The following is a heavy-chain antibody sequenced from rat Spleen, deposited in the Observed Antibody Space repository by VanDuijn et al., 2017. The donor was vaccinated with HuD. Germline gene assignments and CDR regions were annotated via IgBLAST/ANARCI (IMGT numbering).Heavy chain of an antibody. CDR2: IRTKPNNYAT. CDR1: GFTFSNTA. D-gene: IGHD4-2*01. Sequence: VQLVESGGGLVQPKESLKISCAASGFTFSNTAMYWVRQAPGKGLEWVARIRTKPNNYATYYVESVKGRFTISRDNAQKPLYLQMSKLGSEDTAIYYCARARSDWSPDYWGQGVMVTVSS. V-gene: IGHV10-5*01. CDR3: ARARSDWSPDY. J-gene: IGHJ2*01.